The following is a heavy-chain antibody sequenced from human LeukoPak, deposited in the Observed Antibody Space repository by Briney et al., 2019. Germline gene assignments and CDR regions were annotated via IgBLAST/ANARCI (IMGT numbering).Heavy chain of an antibody. J-gene: IGHJ4*02. Sequence: GGSLRLSCAASGFTVSSHYMSWVRQAPGKGLEWVSVIYSGGSTYYADSVKGRFTISRHNSKNTLYLQMNSLRAEDTAVYYCARGGEDRSGWYADYWGQGTLVTVSS. V-gene: IGHV3-53*04. CDR3: ARGGEDRSGWYADY. CDR1: GFTVSSHY. D-gene: IGHD6-19*01. CDR2: IYSGGST.